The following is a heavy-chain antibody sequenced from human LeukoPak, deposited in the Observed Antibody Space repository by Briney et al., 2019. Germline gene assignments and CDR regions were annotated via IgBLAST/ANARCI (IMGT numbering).Heavy chain of an antibody. J-gene: IGHJ5*02. V-gene: IGHV4-30-4*01. CDR3: ARALRIADSSGYYYSSSWFDP. CDR2: IYYSGST. Sequence: SETLSLTCTVSGGSISSYYWSWIRQPPGKGLEWIGYIYYSGSTYYNPSLKSRVTISVDTSKNQFSLKLSSVTAADTAVYYCARALRIADSSGYYYSSSWFDPWGQGTLVTVSS. CDR1: GGSISSYY. D-gene: IGHD3-22*01.